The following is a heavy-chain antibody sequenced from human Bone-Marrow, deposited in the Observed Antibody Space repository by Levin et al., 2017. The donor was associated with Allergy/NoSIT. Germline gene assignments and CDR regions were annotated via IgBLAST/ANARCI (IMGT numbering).Heavy chain of an antibody. V-gene: IGHV3-7*01. CDR2: IKQDGSEK. D-gene: IGHD3-22*01. Sequence: PGGSLRLSCAASGFTFSSYWMSWVRQAPGKGLEWVANIKQDGSEKYYVDSVKGRFTISRDNAKNSLYLQMNSLRAEDTAVYYCARGGDSSGYYSPGVSDYYYYGMDVWGQGTTVTVSS. J-gene: IGHJ6*02. CDR1: GFTFSSYW. CDR3: ARGGDSSGYYSPGVSDYYYYGMDV.